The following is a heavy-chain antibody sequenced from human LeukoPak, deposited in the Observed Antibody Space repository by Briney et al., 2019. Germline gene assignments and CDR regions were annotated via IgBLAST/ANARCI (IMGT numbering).Heavy chain of an antibody. CDR3: AKVFDFWTGYHGDY. D-gene: IGHD3/OR15-3a*01. CDR1: GFTFSNYA. CDR2: ISGSAGST. J-gene: IGHJ4*02. Sequence: GGSLRLSCAASGFTFSNYAITWVRQAPGKGLEWVSVISGSAGSTYYVDSVKGRFTITRDNSKNTLYLQMNSLRAEDTAVYYCAKVFDFWTGYHGDYWGQGALVTVSS. V-gene: IGHV3-23*01.